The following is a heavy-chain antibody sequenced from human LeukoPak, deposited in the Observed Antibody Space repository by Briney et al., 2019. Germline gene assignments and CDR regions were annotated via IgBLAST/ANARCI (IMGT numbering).Heavy chain of an antibody. CDR2: ISYDGTNK. V-gene: IGHV3-30-3*01. Sequence: GGSLRLSCAASGFTFSSYAIHWVRQPPGKGLEWVAVISYDGTNKYYAGSVKGRFTISRDNSKNTLYLQMSSLRADDTAVYYCARVSEVGPTNSYFDYWGQGTLVTVSS. D-gene: IGHD1-26*01. CDR1: GFTFSSYA. CDR3: ARVSEVGPTNSYFDY. J-gene: IGHJ4*02.